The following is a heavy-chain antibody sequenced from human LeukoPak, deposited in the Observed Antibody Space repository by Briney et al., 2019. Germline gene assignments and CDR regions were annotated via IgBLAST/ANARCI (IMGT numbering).Heavy chain of an antibody. J-gene: IGHJ3*02. CDR2: INPSTGGT. Sequence: ASVKVSCKASGYTFTDHYMHWVRQAPGQGLEWMGWINPSTGGTNYAQRFQGRVTMTRDTSISTAYMELSRLRSDDTAVYYCARSPDDAFDIWGQGTMVTVSS. CDR3: ARSPDDAFDI. V-gene: IGHV1-2*02. CDR1: GYTFTDHY. D-gene: IGHD1-14*01.